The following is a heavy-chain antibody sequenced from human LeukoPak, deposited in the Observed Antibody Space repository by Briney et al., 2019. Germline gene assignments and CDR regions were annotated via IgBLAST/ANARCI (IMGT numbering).Heavy chain of an antibody. D-gene: IGHD2-15*01. Sequence: SETLSLTCTVSGGSISSNNWWSWVRQPPGKELEWIGEIYHSGSANYNPSLKSRVTISVDKSKNQFSLKLSSVTAADTAVYYCASNGYYSQDYWGQGTPVTVSS. CDR2: IYHSGSA. V-gene: IGHV4-4*02. CDR1: GGSISSNNW. CDR3: ASNGYYSQDY. J-gene: IGHJ4*02.